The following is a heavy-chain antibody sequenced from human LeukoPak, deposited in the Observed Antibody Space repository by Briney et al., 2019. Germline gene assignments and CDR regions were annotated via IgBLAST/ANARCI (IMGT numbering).Heavy chain of an antibody. CDR2: IKLDGSEK. V-gene: IGHV3-7*03. Sequence: ETLSLTCSVYGGSFSGFYWNWIRQPPGKGLEWVANIKLDGSEKNYVDSVKGRLTIPRDNTKNSLYLQMNSLRVEDTAVFYCARDQYDTWSRRGNFDSWGQGTLVIVSS. J-gene: IGHJ4*02. CDR1: GGSFSGFY. CDR3: ARDQYDTWSRRGNFDS. D-gene: IGHD3-3*01.